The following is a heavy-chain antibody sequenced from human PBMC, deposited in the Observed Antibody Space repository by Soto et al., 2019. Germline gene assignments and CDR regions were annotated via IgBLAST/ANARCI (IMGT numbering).Heavy chain of an antibody. CDR2: IWYDGSNK. Sequence: GGSLRLSCAASGFTFSSYGMHWVRQAPGKGLEWVAVIWYDGSNKYYADSVKGRFTISRDNSKNTLYLQMNSLRDEDTAVYYCASLCGEEAFDIWGKGTMVTVSS. CDR1: GFTFSSYG. D-gene: IGHD2-2*01. J-gene: IGHJ3*02. CDR3: ASLCGEEAFDI. V-gene: IGHV3-33*01.